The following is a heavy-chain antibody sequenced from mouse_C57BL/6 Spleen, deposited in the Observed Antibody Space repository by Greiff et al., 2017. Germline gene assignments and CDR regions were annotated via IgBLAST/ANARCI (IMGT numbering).Heavy chain of an antibody. D-gene: IGHD1-1*01. Sequence: EVHLVESGGGLVKPGGSLKLSCAASGFTFSSYAMSWVRQTPEKRLEWVATISDGGSYTYYPDNVKGRFTISRDNAKNNLYLQMSNLKSEDTAMYYCARDYGKDYFDYWGQGTTLTVSS. CDR2: ISDGGSYT. CDR1: GFTFSSYA. V-gene: IGHV5-4*01. J-gene: IGHJ2*01. CDR3: ARDYGKDYFDY.